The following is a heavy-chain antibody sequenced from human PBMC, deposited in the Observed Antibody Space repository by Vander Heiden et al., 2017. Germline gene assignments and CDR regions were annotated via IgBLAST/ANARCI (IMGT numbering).Heavy chain of an antibody. D-gene: IGHD2-2*01. CDR2: ISSSSSTI. Sequence: EVQPVESGGGLVQPGGSLRLSCAASGLPFSSYRRNWVRQAPGKGVEWVSYISSSSSTIYYADSVKGRFTISRDNAKNSLYLQMNSLRDEDTAVYYCATYCSSTSCPPQHWGQGTLVTVSS. V-gene: IGHV3-48*02. J-gene: IGHJ1*01. CDR1: GLPFSSYR. CDR3: ATYCSSTSCPPQH.